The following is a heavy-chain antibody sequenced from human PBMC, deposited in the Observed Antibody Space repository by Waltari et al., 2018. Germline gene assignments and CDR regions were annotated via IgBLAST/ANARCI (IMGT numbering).Heavy chain of an antibody. CDR3: AKVPYNDFWTGYFFFGL. Sequence: EVQLVESGGGSVESGGSLRLSCEGSGFSFSNYAMSWVRQAPGKGLEWVSSITGDGSNTYDADSVRGRFTISRDNSKNTLSLQMNSLRAEDTATYYCAKVPYNDFWTGYFFFGLWGQGTLVSVSS. V-gene: IGHV3-23*04. CDR1: GFSFSNYA. CDR2: ITGDGSNT. J-gene: IGHJ4*02. D-gene: IGHD3-3*01.